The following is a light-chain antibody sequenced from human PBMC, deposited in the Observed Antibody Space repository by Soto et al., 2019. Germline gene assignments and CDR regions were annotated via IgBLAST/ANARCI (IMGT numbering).Light chain of an antibody. V-gene: IGLV2-14*01. CDR1: SSDIGAYND. CDR3: SSYSSAVAFV. J-gene: IGLJ1*01. CDR2: EVT. Sequence: QSVLTQPASVSGSPGQSITISCTGTSSDIGAYNDVSWYQQHPGKAPKLMIYEVTNRPSGISDRFSASRSGNTASLSISVLQAEDEADYFCSSYSSAVAFVFGPGTKVTVL.